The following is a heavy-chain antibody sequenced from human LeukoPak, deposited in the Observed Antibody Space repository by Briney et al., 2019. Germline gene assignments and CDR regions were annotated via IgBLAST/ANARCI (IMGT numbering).Heavy chain of an antibody. CDR2: IYYTGST. CDR1: VDSISNYY. CDR3: AARRAYYFDY. V-gene: IGHV4-59*01. J-gene: IGHJ4*02. Sequence: SETLSLTCTVSVDSISNYYWSWIRQPPGKGLEWIGYIYYTGSTNYNPSFKSRVTISVDTSKNQFSLKLSSATAADTAVYYCAARRAYYFDYWGQGTLVTVSS.